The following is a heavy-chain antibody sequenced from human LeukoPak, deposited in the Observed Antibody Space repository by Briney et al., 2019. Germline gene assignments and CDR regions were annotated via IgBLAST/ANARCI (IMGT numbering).Heavy chain of an antibody. CDR2: IYPGDSDT. CDR3: ARLHIVVVPAAISGWFDP. Sequence: GESLKISCKGSGYSFTSYWIGWVRQMPGKGLEWMGIIYPGDSDTRYSPSFQGQVTISADKSISTAYLQWNSLKASDTAMYYCARLHIVVVPAAISGWFDPWGQGTLVTVSS. D-gene: IGHD2-2*02. CDR1: GYSFTSYW. V-gene: IGHV5-51*01. J-gene: IGHJ5*02.